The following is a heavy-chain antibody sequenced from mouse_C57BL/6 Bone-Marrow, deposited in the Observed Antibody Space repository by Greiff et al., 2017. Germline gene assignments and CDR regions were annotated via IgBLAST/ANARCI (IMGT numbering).Heavy chain of an antibody. CDR3: ARPYGNYEAWFAY. Sequence: VQLQQSGAELARPGASVKLSCKASGYTFTSYGISWVKQRTGQGLEWIGEIYPRSGNTYYNEKFKGKATLTADKSSSNAYMELRSRTSEDSAVYFCARPYGNYEAWFAYWGKGTLVTVSA. V-gene: IGHV1-81*01. J-gene: IGHJ3*01. CDR2: IYPRSGNT. D-gene: IGHD2-1*01. CDR1: GYTFTSYG.